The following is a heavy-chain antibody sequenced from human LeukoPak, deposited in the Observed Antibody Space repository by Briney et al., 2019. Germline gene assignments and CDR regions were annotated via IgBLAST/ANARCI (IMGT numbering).Heavy chain of an antibody. D-gene: IGHD1-26*01. V-gene: IGHV1-69*05. CDR3: ASVSGSYSNDAFDI. CDR2: IIPIFGTA. Sequence: SVKVSCKASGGTFSSYAISWVRQAPGQGLEWMGGIIPIFGTANYAQKFQGRVTMTTDTSTSTAYMELRSLRTGDTAVYFCASVSGSYSNDAFDIWGQGTMVTVSS. J-gene: IGHJ3*02. CDR1: GGTFSSYA.